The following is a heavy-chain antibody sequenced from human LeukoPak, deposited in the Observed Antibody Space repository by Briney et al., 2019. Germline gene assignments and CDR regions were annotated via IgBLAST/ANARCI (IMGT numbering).Heavy chain of an antibody. J-gene: IGHJ4*02. CDR1: GGSFSGYY. V-gene: IGHV4-34*01. CDR3: ARGRNPRMLAVAGGLFDY. CDR2: FNHRGRP. D-gene: IGHD6-19*01. Sequence: PSETLSLTCAVYGGSFSGYYWSWIPHPPGKGLEGIGEFNHRGRPNYNPSLKSRLTISVDTSKNQFSLKLSSVTAADTAVYYCARGRNPRMLAVAGGLFDYWGQGTLVTVSS.